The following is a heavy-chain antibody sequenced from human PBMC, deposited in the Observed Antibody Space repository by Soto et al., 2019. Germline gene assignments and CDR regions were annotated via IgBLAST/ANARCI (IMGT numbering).Heavy chain of an antibody. V-gene: IGHV1-3*01. CDR1: GYTFTSCA. CDR3: ARDSLGIAVAGTFFDY. CDR2: INAGNGNT. J-gene: IGHJ4*02. D-gene: IGHD6-19*01. Sequence: ASVKVSCKASGYTFTSCAMHWVRQAPGQRLEWMGWINAGNGNTKYSQKFQGRVTITRDTSASTAYMELSSLRSEDTAVYYCARDSLGIAVAGTFFDYWGQGTLVTVSS.